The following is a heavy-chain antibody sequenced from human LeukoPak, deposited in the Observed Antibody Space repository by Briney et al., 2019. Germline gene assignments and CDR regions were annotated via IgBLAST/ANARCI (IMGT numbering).Heavy chain of an antibody. CDR1: GYTFTSYG. D-gene: IGHD2-2*02. CDR2: ISAYNGNT. V-gene: IGHV1-18*01. CDR3: ARDRPEIVVVPAAISAFDI. Sequence: ASVTVSCTASGYTFTSYGISWVRQAPGQGLEWMGWISAYNGNTNYAQKLQGRVTMTTDTSTSTAYMELRSLRSDDTAVYYCARDRPEIVVVPAAISAFDIWGQGTMVTVSS. J-gene: IGHJ3*02.